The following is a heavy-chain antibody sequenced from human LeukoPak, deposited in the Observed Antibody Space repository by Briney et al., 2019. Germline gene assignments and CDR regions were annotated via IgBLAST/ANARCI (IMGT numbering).Heavy chain of an antibody. Sequence: GGSLRLSCAASGFIFRNFWMSWVRQAPGKGLEWVANIKRDGSEANYVDSLKGRFTISRDNAKNSLYLQINSLRVEDTAVYYCVREEGDLFPPLFWGRGTLVTVSS. CDR3: VREEGDLFPPLF. D-gene: IGHD2-21*02. CDR2: IKRDGSEA. V-gene: IGHV3-7*01. J-gene: IGHJ4*02. CDR1: GFIFRNFW.